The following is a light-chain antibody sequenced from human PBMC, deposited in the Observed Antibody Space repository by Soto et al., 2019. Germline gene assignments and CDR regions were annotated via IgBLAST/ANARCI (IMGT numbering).Light chain of an antibody. V-gene: IGLV1-47*01. CDR1: SSNLGSNF. CDR2: RSN. Sequence: QSVLTQPPSASGTPGQRVTISCSGSSSNLGSNFIYWYQHLLAAAPQLLISRSNERPSGVPDRFSGSKSGTSASLAISGRRSEDEADYHCAAWDDSLSGVVFGGGTKLTVL. CDR3: AAWDDSLSGVV. J-gene: IGLJ3*02.